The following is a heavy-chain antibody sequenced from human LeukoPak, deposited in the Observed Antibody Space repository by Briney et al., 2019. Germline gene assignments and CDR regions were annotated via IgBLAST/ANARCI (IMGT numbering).Heavy chain of an antibody. V-gene: IGHV4-39*01. CDR1: GGSISSSSYY. CDR3: ARGYCSSTSCYRDFDY. Sequence: SETLSLTCTVSGGSISSSSYYWGWIRQPPGKGLDWIGSIYYSGSTYYNPSLKSRVTISVDTSKNQVSLKLSSVTAADTAVYYCARGYCSSTSCYRDFDYWGQGTLVTVSS. D-gene: IGHD2-2*02. CDR2: IYYSGST. J-gene: IGHJ4*02.